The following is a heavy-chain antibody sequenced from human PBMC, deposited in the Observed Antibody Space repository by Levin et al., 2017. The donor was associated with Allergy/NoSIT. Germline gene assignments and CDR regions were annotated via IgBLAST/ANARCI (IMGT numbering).Heavy chain of an antibody. D-gene: IGHD6-19*01. CDR2: ISSSGSTK. CDR3: ARDLKNQWRGY. V-gene: IGHV3-48*01. Sequence: GGSLRLSCAASGFTFSSYSMNWVRQAPGKGLEWVSYISSSGSTKYYVDSVKGRFTISRDNAKNSLYLQMNSLRAEDTSVYYCARDLKNQWRGYWGQGTLVTVSS. J-gene: IGHJ4*02. CDR1: GFTFSSYS.